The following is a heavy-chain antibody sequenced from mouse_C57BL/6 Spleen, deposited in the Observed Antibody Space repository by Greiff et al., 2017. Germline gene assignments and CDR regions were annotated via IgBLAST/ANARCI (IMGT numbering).Heavy chain of an antibody. V-gene: IGHV1-64*01. J-gene: IGHJ4*01. CDR3: ARDYGSRDAMDY. Sequence: VQLQQPGAELVKPGASVKLSCKASGYTFTSYWMHWVKQRPGQGLEWIGMIHPNSGSTNYNEKFKSKATLTVDKSSSTAYMQLSSLTSEDSAVYYCARDYGSRDAMDYWGRGASVTVSS. CDR2: IHPNSGST. CDR1: GYTFTSYW. D-gene: IGHD1-1*01.